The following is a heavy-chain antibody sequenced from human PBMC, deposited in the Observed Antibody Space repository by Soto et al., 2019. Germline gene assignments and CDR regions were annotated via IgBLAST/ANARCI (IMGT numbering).Heavy chain of an antibody. V-gene: IGHV1-24*01. CDR1: GYTLTELS. CDR2: FDPEDGET. Sequence: GASVKVSCKVSGYTLTELSMHWVRQAPGKGLEWMGGFDPEDGETIYAQKFQGRVTMTEDTSTDTAYMELSSLRSEDTAVYYCATDPNDYGDYPLRFDYWGQGTLVTVSS. CDR3: ATDPNDYGDYPLRFDY. D-gene: IGHD4-17*01. J-gene: IGHJ4*02.